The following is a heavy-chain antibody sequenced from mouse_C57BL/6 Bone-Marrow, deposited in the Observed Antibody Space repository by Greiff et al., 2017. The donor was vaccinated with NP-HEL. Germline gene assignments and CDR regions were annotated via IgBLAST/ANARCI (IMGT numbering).Heavy chain of an antibody. CDR1: GYTFTDYE. Sequence: QVQLQQSGAELVRPGASVTLSCKASGYTFTDYEMHWVKQTPVHGLEWIGAIDPETGGTAYNQKFKGKAILTADKSSSTAYMELRSLTSEDSAVYYCTRLPYYGSSYSLDYWGQGTTLTVSS. CDR3: TRLPYYGSSYSLDY. J-gene: IGHJ2*01. V-gene: IGHV1-15*01. D-gene: IGHD1-1*01. CDR2: IDPETGGT.